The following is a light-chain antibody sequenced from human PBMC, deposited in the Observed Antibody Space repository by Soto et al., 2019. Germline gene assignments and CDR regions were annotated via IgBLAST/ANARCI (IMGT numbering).Light chain of an antibody. Sequence: DIQMTQSPSSLSASLGDRVTLTCRASQSIAFYLNWYQQTPGKAPKLLVSAASNLQSGVPSSFSGSGSETDFTLTISSLQPEDFATYYRQQSYSTPPTFGGGTKVEI. CDR1: QSIAFY. CDR3: QQSYSTPPT. V-gene: IGKV1-39*01. J-gene: IGKJ4*01. CDR2: AAS.